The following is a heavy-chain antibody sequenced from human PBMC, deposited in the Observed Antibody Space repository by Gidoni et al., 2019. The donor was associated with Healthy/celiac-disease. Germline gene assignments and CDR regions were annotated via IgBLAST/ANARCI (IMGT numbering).Heavy chain of an antibody. J-gene: IGHJ3*02. Sequence: QVQLVQSVAEVKKPGSSVNVSCKSSGGTFSSYAIIWVRQAPGQELEWMGGIIPMLGTANYAKKFQGRVTITADESTSTAYMELSSLRSEDTAVYYCARDKHTAGQQLVNDAFDIWGQGTMVTVSS. D-gene: IGHD6-13*01. V-gene: IGHV1-69*01. CDR1: GGTFSSYA. CDR3: ARDKHTAGQQLVNDAFDI. CDR2: IIPMLGTA.